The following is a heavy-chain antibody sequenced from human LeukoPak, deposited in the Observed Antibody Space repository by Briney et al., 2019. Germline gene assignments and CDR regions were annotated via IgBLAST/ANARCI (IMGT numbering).Heavy chain of an antibody. J-gene: IGHJ5*02. CDR1: GYSLSSGYY. Sequence: SETLSLTCTVSGYSLSSGYYWGWIRQPPGKGLEGIGNIYHSGSTYYNPSLKSGLTISVDTAKKQFCMKLSSVTAADTAVYYCASQQQLVLLDWFDPWGQGTLVTVSS. CDR3: ASQQQLVLLDWFDP. V-gene: IGHV4-38-2*02. D-gene: IGHD6-13*01. CDR2: IYHSGST.